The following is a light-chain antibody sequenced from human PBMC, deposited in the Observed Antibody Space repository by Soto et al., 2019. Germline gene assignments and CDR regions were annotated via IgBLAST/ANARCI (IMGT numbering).Light chain of an antibody. Sequence: QSALTQPASVSGSPGQSITISCTGTSSDVGGYNYVSWYQQHPGKAPKLMIYEVSNRPSGVSNRFSGSKSGNTASLTISGLQAEDEADYCSSYTSSSTPDVFGTGTKVTVL. CDR1: SSDVGGYNY. J-gene: IGLJ1*01. V-gene: IGLV2-14*01. CDR3: SSYTSSSTPDV. CDR2: EVS.